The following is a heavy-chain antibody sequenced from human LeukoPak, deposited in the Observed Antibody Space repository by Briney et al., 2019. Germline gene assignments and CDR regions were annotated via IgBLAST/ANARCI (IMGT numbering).Heavy chain of an antibody. V-gene: IGHV3-66*01. J-gene: IGHJ4*02. Sequence: GGSLRLSCAASGFTVSSNYMSWVRQAPGKGLEWVSVIYSGGSTYYADSVKGRFTISRDNSKNTLYLQMNSLRAEDTAVYYCARAGGSFPHLFDYWGQGTLVTVSS. CDR1: GFTVSSNY. CDR2: IYSGGST. CDR3: ARAGGSFPHLFDY. D-gene: IGHD2-15*01.